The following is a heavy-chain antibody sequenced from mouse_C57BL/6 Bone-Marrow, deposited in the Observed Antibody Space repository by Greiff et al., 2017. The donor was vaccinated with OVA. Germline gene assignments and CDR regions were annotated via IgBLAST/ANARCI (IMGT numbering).Heavy chain of an antibody. CDR2: INYDGSST. Sequence: EVMLVESEGGLVQPGSSMKLSCTASGFTFSDYYMAWVRQVPEKGLEWVANINYDGSSTYYLDSLKSRFIISRDNAKNILYLQMSSLKSEDTATYYCAREGYDYPFAYWGQGTLVTVSA. CDR1: GFTFSDYY. D-gene: IGHD2-4*01. V-gene: IGHV5-16*01. J-gene: IGHJ3*01. CDR3: AREGYDYPFAY.